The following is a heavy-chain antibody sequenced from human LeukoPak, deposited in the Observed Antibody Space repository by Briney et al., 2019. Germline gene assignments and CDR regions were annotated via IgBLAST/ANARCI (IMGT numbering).Heavy chain of an antibody. CDR1: GGSFSGYY. Sequence: PSETLSLTCAVYGGSFSGYYWSWIRQPPGKGLEWIGEINHSGNTNSNPSLKSRVTMSVDTSKNQFSLKLSSVTAADTAVYYCARGLEGGSYSFDYWGQGTLVTVSS. D-gene: IGHD1-26*01. CDR3: ARGLEGGSYSFDY. V-gene: IGHV4-34*01. J-gene: IGHJ4*02. CDR2: INHSGNT.